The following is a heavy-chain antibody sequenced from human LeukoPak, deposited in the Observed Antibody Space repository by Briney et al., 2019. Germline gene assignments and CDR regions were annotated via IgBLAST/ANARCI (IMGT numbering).Heavy chain of an antibody. V-gene: IGHV1-69*05. CDR1: GGTFSSYA. CDR3: ARVHGSFSSSSP. CDR2: IIPIFGTA. J-gene: IGHJ5*02. D-gene: IGHD6-13*01. Sequence: GASVKVSCKASGGTFSSYAISWVRQAPGQGLEWMGGIIPIFGTANYAQKLQGRVTMTTDTSTSTAYMELRSLRSDDTAVYYCARVHGSFSSSSPWGQGTLVTVSS.